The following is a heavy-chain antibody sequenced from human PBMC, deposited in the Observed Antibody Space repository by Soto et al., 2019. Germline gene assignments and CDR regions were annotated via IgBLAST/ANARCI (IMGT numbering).Heavy chain of an antibody. D-gene: IGHD6-19*01. CDR3: AREKWLVRRNDPFDI. CDR2: INPNGGST. V-gene: IGHV1-46*01. CDR1: GYTFINYY. Sequence: QVQLVQSGAEVKKPGASVKVSCKASGYTFINYYMHWVXQAPGQGLEWMGIINPNGGSTTYAQKFQGRVTLTRDTSTNTVNMELSSLRSEDTAVYYCAREKWLVRRNDPFDIWGQGTMVTVSS. J-gene: IGHJ3*02.